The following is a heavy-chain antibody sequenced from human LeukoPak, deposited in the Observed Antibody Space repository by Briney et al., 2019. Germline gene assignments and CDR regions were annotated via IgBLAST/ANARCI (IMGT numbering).Heavy chain of an antibody. V-gene: IGHV3-7*01. J-gene: IGHJ6*02. Sequence: GGFLRLSCAASGFTFSSYWMSWGRQAPGNGLEWVANIKQDGSEKYYVDSVKGRFIISRDNAKNSLYLQMNSLRAEDTAVCYCARVLSGDYYYYGMDVWGQGTTVTVSS. CDR1: GFTFSSYW. CDR3: ARVLSGDYYYYGMDV. D-gene: IGHD6-25*01. CDR2: IKQDGSEK.